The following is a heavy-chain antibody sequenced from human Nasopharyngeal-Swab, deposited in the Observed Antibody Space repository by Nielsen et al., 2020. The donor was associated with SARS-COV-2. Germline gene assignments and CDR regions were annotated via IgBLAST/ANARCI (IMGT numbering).Heavy chain of an antibody. J-gene: IGHJ4*02. V-gene: IGHV4-4*07. CDR1: GGSISSYY. D-gene: IGHD6-13*01. CDR3: ARGSLAAIPRSSWYFDY. CDR2: IYTSEST. Sequence: SETLSLTCTVSGGSISSYYWTWIRQPAGKGLEWIGRIYTSESTNYNPSLKSRVSMSVDTSKNQFSLKLSSVTAADMAVYYCARGSLAAIPRSSWYFDYWGQGTLVTVSS.